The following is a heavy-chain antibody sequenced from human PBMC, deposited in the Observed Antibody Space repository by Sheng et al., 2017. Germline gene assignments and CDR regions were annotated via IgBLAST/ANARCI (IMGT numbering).Heavy chain of an antibody. Sequence: QLQLQESGPGLVKPSETLSLTCTVSGGSISSSSYYWGWIRQPPGKGLEWIGSIYYSGSTYYNPSLKSRVTISVDTSKNQFSLKLSSVTDADTAVYYCARGSRRPTIFEDWFDPWGQGTLVTVSS. CDR3: ARGSRRPTIFEDWFDP. D-gene: IGHD3-3*01. V-gene: IGHV4-39*07. J-gene: IGHJ5*02. CDR2: IYYSGST. CDR1: GGSISSSSYY.